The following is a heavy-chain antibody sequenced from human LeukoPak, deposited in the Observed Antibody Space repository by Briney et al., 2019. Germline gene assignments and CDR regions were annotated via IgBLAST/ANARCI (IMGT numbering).Heavy chain of an antibody. V-gene: IGHV4-34*01. Sequence: PSETLSLTCAVYGGSFSGYYWSWIRQPPGKGLEWIGEINHSGSTNYNPSLKSRVTISVDTSKNQFSLKLSSVTAADTAVYYCARKGGRGYSHGYYGYWGQGTLVTVSS. J-gene: IGHJ4*02. CDR3: ARKGGRGYSHGYYGY. CDR2: INHSGST. CDR1: GGSFSGYY. D-gene: IGHD5-18*01.